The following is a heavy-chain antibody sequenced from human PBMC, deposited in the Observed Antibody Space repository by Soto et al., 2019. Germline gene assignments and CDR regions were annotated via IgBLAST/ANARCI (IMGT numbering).Heavy chain of an antibody. CDR1: GYSFTSYW. CDR2: IYPGDSDT. CDR3: ARLPDYYDSSGYYLGEFDY. Sequence: GESLKISCKGSGYSFTSYWIGWVRQMPGKGLEWMGIIYPGDSDTRYSPSFQGQVTISADKSISTAYLQRSSLKASDTAMYYCARLPDYYDSSGYYLGEFDYWGQGTLVTVSS. D-gene: IGHD3-22*01. J-gene: IGHJ4*02. V-gene: IGHV5-51*01.